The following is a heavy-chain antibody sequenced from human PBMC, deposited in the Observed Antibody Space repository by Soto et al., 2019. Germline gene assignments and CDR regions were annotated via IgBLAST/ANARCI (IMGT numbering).Heavy chain of an antibody. V-gene: IGHV2-70*11. CDR2: IDWVDDK. J-gene: IGHJ5*02. CDR3: ARVPPRGAVAGTSFDP. CDR1: GFSLSTSGMC. D-gene: IGHD6-19*01. Sequence: GTGPKLGNPTQTLTLTCTFSGFSLSTSGMCVSWIRQPPGKALEWLARIDWVDDKYYSTSLKTRLTISKDTSKNQVVLTMTNMDPVDTATYYCARVPPRGAVAGTSFDPWGQGTLVTVSS.